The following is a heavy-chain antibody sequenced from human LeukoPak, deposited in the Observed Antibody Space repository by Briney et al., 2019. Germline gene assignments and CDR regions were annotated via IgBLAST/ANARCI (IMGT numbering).Heavy chain of an antibody. CDR2: IYYSGST. D-gene: IGHD3-22*01. CDR3: ATQTLYYYDSSGYYDNWFDP. Sequence: SETLSLTCTVSGGSISSYYWSWIRQPPGKGLEWIGYIYYSGSTNYNPSLKSRVTISVDTSKNQFSLKLSSVTAADTAVYYCATQTLYYYDSSGYYDNWFDPWGQGTLVTVSS. V-gene: IGHV4-59*08. CDR1: GGSISSYY. J-gene: IGHJ5*02.